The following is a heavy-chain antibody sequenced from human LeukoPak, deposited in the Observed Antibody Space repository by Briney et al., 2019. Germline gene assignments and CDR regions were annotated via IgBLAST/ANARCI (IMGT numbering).Heavy chain of an antibody. CDR2: IIPIFGTA. D-gene: IGHD3-22*01. V-gene: IGHV1-69*05. Sequence: SVKVSCKASGGTFSSYAISWVRQAPGQGLEWMGRIIPIFGTANYAQKFQGRVTITTDESTSTAYMELSSLRSEDTAVYYCARDGGKYYYDSSGYLEYFQHWGQGTLVTVPS. CDR3: ARDGGKYYYDSSGYLEYFQH. CDR1: GGTFSSYA. J-gene: IGHJ1*01.